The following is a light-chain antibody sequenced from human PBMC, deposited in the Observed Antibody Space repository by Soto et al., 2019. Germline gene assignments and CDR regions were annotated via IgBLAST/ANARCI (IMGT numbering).Light chain of an antibody. CDR2: EVS. Sequence: QSALTQPTSASGSPGQSVTISCTGTSSDVGGYNYVSWYQQHPGKAPKLMIYEVSKQPSGVPDRFSGSKSGNTASLTVSGLQAEDEADYYCSSYAGSNNFGYVFGTGTKLTVL. CDR1: SSDVGGYNY. CDR3: SSYAGSNNFGYV. V-gene: IGLV2-8*01. J-gene: IGLJ1*01.